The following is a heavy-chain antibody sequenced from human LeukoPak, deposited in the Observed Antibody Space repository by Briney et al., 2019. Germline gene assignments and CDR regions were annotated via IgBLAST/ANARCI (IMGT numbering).Heavy chain of an antibody. CDR3: ARVGDNWFDP. CDR2: ISSSSTYI. CDR1: GFTFSSNN. V-gene: IGHV3-21*06. Sequence: GGSLRLSCAASGFTFSSNNMNWVRQAPGKGLEWVSSISSSSTYIYYADSVKGRFTISRDNAKNSLYLQMNSLRAEDTAVHYCARVGDNWFDPWGQGTQVTVSS. J-gene: IGHJ5*02. D-gene: IGHD3-3*01.